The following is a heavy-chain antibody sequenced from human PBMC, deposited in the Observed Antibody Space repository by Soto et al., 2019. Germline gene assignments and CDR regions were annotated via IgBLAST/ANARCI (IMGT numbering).Heavy chain of an antibody. CDR2: ITGRSAVP. Sequence: EGQLLQSGGDLVQPGGSLRLSCAGSGLTLRSYAMTWIRQTPEKGLEWVSTITGRSAVPSYADSVNGRFTVSRDNSRNTLYLQMNSLRPDDTAIYYCAKGGPFTGGFDPWGQGTLVTVSA. CDR3: AKGGPFTGGFDP. CDR1: GLTLRSYA. J-gene: IGHJ5*02. D-gene: IGHD3-16*01. V-gene: IGHV3-23*01.